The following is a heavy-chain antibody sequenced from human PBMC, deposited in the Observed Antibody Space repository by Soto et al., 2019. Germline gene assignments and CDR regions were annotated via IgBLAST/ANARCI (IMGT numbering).Heavy chain of an antibody. Sequence: EVQLVESGGGLVQPGGSLRLSCAVSGFSLSDHFIDWVRQAPGKGLDWVGRTKNKAYSYTTEYAASVKGRFTISRDDSEKSVYLQMNSLKSEDTAVYYCASIRGVVGYWGQGTLVIVSS. V-gene: IGHV3-72*01. CDR3: ASIRGVVGY. J-gene: IGHJ4*02. CDR2: TKNKAYSYTT. CDR1: GFSLSDHF. D-gene: IGHD3-10*01.